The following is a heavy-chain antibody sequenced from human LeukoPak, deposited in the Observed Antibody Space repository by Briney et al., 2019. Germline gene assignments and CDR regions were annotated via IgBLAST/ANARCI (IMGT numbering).Heavy chain of an antibody. J-gene: IGHJ4*02. CDR1: GGSFTSFY. Sequence: SETLSLTCGVYGGSFTSFYWSWIRQPPGKGLEWIAEINHSGNINYNPSLKSRVTISVDTSKNQFSLKLSSVTAADTAVYYCARRNVVVVAAIWWAIDYWGQGTLVTVSS. CDR3: ARRNVVVVAAIWWAIDY. CDR2: INHSGNI. V-gene: IGHV4-34*01. D-gene: IGHD2-15*01.